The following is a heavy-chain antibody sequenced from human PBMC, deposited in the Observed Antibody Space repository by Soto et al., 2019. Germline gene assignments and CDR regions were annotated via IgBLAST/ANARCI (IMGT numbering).Heavy chain of an antibody. D-gene: IGHD6-19*01. CDR3: ARGRSGWYNYYYGMDV. J-gene: IGHJ6*02. CDR2: TYYRSKWYN. Sequence: SQTLSLTCVISGDSASSNSAAWNWIRQSPSRGLEWLGRTYYRSKWYNDYAVSVKSRITINPDTSKNQFSLQLNSVTPEDTAVYYCARGRSGWYNYYYGMDVWGQGTTVTVSS. CDR1: GDSASSNSAA. V-gene: IGHV6-1*01.